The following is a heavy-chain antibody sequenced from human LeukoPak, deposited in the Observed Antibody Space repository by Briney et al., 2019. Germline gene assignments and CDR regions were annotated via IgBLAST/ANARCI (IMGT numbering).Heavy chain of an antibody. CDR1: GFTFSSYG. CDR2: IWYDGSNK. J-gene: IGHJ6*02. V-gene: IGHV3-33*01. CDR3: ARPWSSSGNQEAFNYYYYGMDV. D-gene: IGHD6-13*01. Sequence: PGGSLRLSCAASGFTFSSYGMHWVRQAPGKGLEWVAVIWYDGSNKYYADSVKGRFTISRDNSKNTLYLQMNSLGAEDTAVYYCARPWSSSGNQEAFNYYYYGMDVWGQGTTVTVSS.